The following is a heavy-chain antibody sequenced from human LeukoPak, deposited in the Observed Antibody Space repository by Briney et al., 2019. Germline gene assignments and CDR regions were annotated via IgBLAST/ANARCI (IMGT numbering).Heavy chain of an antibody. J-gene: IGHJ4*02. Sequence: GGSLRLSCAVSGFTFSSHWMSWVRQAPGKGLEWVANINQDGSQRYYVDSAKGRFTISRDNAKNSLYLQMDSLRVEDTAVYYCATETNGRHYDYWGQGTLLTVSS. CDR3: ATETNGRHYDY. CDR2: INQDGSQR. D-gene: IGHD1-14*01. V-gene: IGHV3-7*01. CDR1: GFTFSSHW.